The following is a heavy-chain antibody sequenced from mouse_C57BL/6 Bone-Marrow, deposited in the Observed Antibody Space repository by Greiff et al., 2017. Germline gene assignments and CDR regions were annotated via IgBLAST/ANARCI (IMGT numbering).Heavy chain of an antibody. V-gene: IGHV1-55*01. CDR1: GYTFTSYW. CDR2: IYPGSGST. D-gene: IGHD1-1*01. Sequence: VQLQQPGAELVKPGASVKMSCKASGYTFTSYWITWVKQRPGQGLEWIGDIYPGSGSTNYNEKFKSKATLTVDTSSSTAYMQLSSLTSEDSAVYYCASEYYDTSWFAYWGQGTLVTVSA. CDR3: ASEYYDTSWFAY. J-gene: IGHJ3*01.